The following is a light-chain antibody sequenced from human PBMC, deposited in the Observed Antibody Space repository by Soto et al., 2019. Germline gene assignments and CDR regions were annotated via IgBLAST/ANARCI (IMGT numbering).Light chain of an antibody. Sequence: EIVMTQSPSTLSVSPGERATLSCRASQSVSSKLVWYQRKPGQTPRLLIYDASSRATGIPDRFSGSGSGTDFTLTISRLEPEDFAVYYCQQYGSSPRTFGQGTKVDI. J-gene: IGKJ1*01. CDR1: QSVSSK. CDR3: QQYGSSPRT. V-gene: IGKV3-20*01. CDR2: DAS.